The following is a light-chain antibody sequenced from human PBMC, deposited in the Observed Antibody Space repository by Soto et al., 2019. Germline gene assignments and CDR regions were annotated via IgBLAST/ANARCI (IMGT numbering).Light chain of an antibody. CDR2: AAS. J-gene: IGKJ1*01. CDR3: QQSYSTPWT. Sequence: DIQMPQSPSSLSASVGDRVTITCRASQSISSYLHWYQQKPGKAPQLLIYAASSLQSGVPSKFSGSGSGTDFTLTISSLQPEDFATYYWQQSYSTPWTFGQGTKVEI. V-gene: IGKV1-39*01. CDR1: QSISSY.